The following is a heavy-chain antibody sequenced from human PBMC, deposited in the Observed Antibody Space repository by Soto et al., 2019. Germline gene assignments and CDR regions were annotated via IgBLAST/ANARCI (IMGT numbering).Heavy chain of an antibody. V-gene: IGHV4-59*01. CDR1: GGSISSYY. CDR3: ARGTGLRYFDWLPADAFDI. CDR2: IYYSGRT. J-gene: IGHJ3*02. D-gene: IGHD3-9*01. Sequence: PSETLSLTCTVSGGSISSYYWSWIRQPPGKGLGWIGYIYYSGRTNYNPSLKSRVTISVDTSKNQFSLKLSSVTAADTALYYCARGTGLRYFDWLPADAFDIWGQGTMVTVSS.